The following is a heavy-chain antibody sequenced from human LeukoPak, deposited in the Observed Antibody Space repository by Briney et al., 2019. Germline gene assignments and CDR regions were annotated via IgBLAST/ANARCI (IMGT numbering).Heavy chain of an antibody. CDR2: ISSSSSYI. V-gene: IGHV3-21*01. Sequence: GGSLRLSCEASEFILSSYAMSWVRQAPGKGLEWVSSISSSSSYIYYADSVKGRFTISRDNAKNSLYLQMNSLRAEDTAVYYCARDTPAGGYNWFDPWGQGTLVTVSS. J-gene: IGHJ5*02. CDR3: ARDTPAGGYNWFDP. CDR1: EFILSSYA. D-gene: IGHD2-2*01.